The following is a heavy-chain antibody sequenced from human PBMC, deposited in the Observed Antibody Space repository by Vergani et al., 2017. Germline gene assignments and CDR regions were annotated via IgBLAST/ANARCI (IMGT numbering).Heavy chain of an antibody. V-gene: IGHV1-46*01. J-gene: IGHJ5*02. Sequence: QVQLVQSGAEVKKPGASVKVSCKASVYTFTSYYMHWVRQAPGQGLEWMGIINPSGGSTSYAQKFQGRVTMTRDTSTSTVYMELSSLSSEDTAVYYCARDSRYCSSTSCYVGRDWFDPWGQGTLVTVSS. CDR1: VYTFTSYY. CDR3: ARDSRYCSSTSCYVGRDWFDP. CDR2: INPSGGST. D-gene: IGHD2-2*01.